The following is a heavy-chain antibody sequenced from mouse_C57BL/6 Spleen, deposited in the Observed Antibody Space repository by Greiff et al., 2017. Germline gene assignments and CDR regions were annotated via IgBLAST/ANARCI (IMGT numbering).Heavy chain of an antibody. V-gene: IGHV14-2*01. CDR2: IDPEDGET. CDR3: ARRDGSSDGYFDV. Sequence: VQLQQSGAELVKPGASVKLSCTASGFNIKDYYMHWVKQRTEQGLEWIGRIDPEDGETKYAPKFQGKATITADTSANTAYMQLSSLTSEDTAVDYCARRDGSSDGYFDVWGTGTTVTVSS. J-gene: IGHJ1*03. D-gene: IGHD1-1*01. CDR1: GFNIKDYY.